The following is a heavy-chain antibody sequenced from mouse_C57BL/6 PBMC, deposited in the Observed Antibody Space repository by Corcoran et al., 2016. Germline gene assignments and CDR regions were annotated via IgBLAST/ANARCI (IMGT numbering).Heavy chain of an antibody. V-gene: IGHV3-6*01. CDR2: ISYDGSN. J-gene: IGHJ4*01. Sequence: DVQLQESGPGLVKPSQSLSLTCSVTGYSITSGYYWNWIRQFPGNKLEWMGYISYDGSNNYNPSLKNRISITRDTSKNQFFLKLNSVTTEDTATYYCARGLDYDGSYAMDYWGQGTSVTVSS. CDR3: ARGLDYDGSYAMDY. D-gene: IGHD2-4*01. CDR1: GYSITSGYY.